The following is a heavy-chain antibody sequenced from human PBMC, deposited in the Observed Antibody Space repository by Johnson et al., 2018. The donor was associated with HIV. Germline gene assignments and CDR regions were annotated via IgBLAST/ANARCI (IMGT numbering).Heavy chain of an antibody. CDR1: GFTFSSYW. J-gene: IGHJ3*02. V-gene: IGHV3-74*01. Sequence: VQLVESGGGLVQPGGSLRLSCAASGFTFSSYWMHWVRQAPGKGLVWVSRINSDGSSTSYADSVKGRFTISRDNAKNSLYLQMISLRAEDTALYYCARWIRYCGGDCYDVFDIWGQGTKVTVSS. D-gene: IGHD2-21*02. CDR3: ARWIRYCGGDCYDVFDI. CDR2: INSDGSST.